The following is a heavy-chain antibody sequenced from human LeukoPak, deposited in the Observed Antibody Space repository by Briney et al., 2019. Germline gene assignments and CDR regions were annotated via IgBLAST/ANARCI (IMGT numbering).Heavy chain of an antibody. CDR2: INHSGST. D-gene: IGHD3-22*01. CDR3: ARGAPYYYDSSGHGNDY. CDR1: GVSFSGYY. V-gene: IGHV4-34*01. Sequence: PSETLSPTCAVYGVSFSGYYWSWIRQPPGKGLEWIGEINHSGSTNYNPSLKSRVTISVDTSKNQFSLKLSSVTAADTAVYYCARGAPYYYDSSGHGNDYWGQGTLVTVSS. J-gene: IGHJ4*02.